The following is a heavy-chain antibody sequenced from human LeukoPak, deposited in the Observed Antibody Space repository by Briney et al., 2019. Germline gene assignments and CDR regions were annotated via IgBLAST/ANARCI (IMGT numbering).Heavy chain of an antibody. D-gene: IGHD3-22*01. CDR2: IYYSGST. CDR3: AREYQLNYYDGYYGMDV. Sequence: PSETLSLTCTVSGGSISSYYWSWLRQPPGKGLEWIGYIYYSGSTNYNPSLKSRVTISVDTSKNQFSLKLSSVTAADTAVYYCAREYQLNYYDGYYGMDVWGQGTTVTVSS. V-gene: IGHV4-59*01. CDR1: GGSISSYY. J-gene: IGHJ6*02.